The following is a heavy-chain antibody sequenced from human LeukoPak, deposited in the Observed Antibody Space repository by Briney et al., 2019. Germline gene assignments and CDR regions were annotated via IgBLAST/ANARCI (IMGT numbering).Heavy chain of an antibody. V-gene: IGHV4-31*03. D-gene: IGHD6-13*01. Sequence: SETLSLTCTVSGGYISGGGYYWSWIRQHPGKGLEWIGYIYYSGSTYYTPSLKSRVTISVDTSKNQFSLKLSSVTAADTAVYYCARASEQERESIDYWGQGTLVTVSS. CDR1: GGYISGGGYY. CDR3: ARASEQERESIDY. J-gene: IGHJ4*02. CDR2: IYYSGST.